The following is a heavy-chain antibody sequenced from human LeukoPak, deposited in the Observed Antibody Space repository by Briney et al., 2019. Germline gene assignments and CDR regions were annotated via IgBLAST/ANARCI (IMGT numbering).Heavy chain of an antibody. Sequence: PGGSLRLSCAASGFTFSNAWMSWVRQAPGKGLEWVGRIKSKTDGGTTDYAAPVKGRFTISRDDSKNTLYLQMNSLKTEDTAVYYCTTPGAYYYDSSGYYYVGRYWGQGTLVTVSS. J-gene: IGHJ4*02. CDR2: IKSKTDGGTT. D-gene: IGHD3-22*01. CDR3: TTPGAYYYDSSGYYYVGRY. V-gene: IGHV3-15*01. CDR1: GFTFSNAW.